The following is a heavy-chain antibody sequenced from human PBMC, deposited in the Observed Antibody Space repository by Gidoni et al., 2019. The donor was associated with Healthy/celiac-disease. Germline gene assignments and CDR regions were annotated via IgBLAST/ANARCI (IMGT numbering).Heavy chain of an antibody. D-gene: IGHD3-3*01. CDR3: AKDLNYDFWSGYYPFDY. CDR1: GFTFSTSA. J-gene: IGHJ4*02. CDR2: ISGSGGST. V-gene: IGHV3-23*01. Sequence: EVQLLASWGCLVQHGCSLRLSCSASGFTFSTSAMSWVRQAPGKGLEWVSAISGSGGSTYYADSVKGRFTISRDNSKNTLYLQMNSLRAEDTAVYYCAKDLNYDFWSGYYPFDYWGQGTLVTVSS.